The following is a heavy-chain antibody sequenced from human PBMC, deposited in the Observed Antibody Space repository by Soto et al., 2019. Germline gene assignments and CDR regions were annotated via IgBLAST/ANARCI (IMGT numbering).Heavy chain of an antibody. J-gene: IGHJ6*02. V-gene: IGHV3-23*01. Sequence: GGSLRLSCAASGFTFSSYAMSWVRQAPGKGLEWVSAISGSGGSTYYADSVKGRFTISRDNSKNTLYLQMNSLRAEDTAVYYCAKSYRSQRITIFGVVPIYYYYGMDVWGRGTTVTVSS. CDR2: ISGSGGST. CDR1: GFTFSSYA. CDR3: AKSYRSQRITIFGVVPIYYYYGMDV. D-gene: IGHD3-3*01.